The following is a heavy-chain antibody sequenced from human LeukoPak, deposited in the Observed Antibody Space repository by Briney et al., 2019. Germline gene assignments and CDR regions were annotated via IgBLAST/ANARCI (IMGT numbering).Heavy chain of an antibody. CDR1: GDSVSSNSAA. Sequence: SQTLSLTCAISGDSVSSNSAAWNWIRQSPSRGLEWLGRTYYRSKWYNDYAVSVKSRITISPDTSKNQSSLQLNSVTPEDTAVYYCARDLATYCGGDCYPSLWFDPWGQGTLVTVSS. CDR3: ARDLATYCGGDCYPSLWFDP. J-gene: IGHJ5*02. CDR2: TYYRSKWYN. V-gene: IGHV6-1*01. D-gene: IGHD2-21*02.